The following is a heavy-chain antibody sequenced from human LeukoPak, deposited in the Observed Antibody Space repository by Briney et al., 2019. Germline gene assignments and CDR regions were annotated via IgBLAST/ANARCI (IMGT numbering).Heavy chain of an antibody. J-gene: IGHJ4*02. CDR2: ISGSVGST. CDR3: AKNYYDSSGYYYYFDY. Sequence: GGSLRLSCAASGFTFTSYAMSWVRQAPGKEMEWVSAISGSVGSTYYADSVKGRFTISRDNSKNTIYLQMNSLRAEDTAVYYCAKNYYDSSGYYYYFDYWGQGTLVTVSS. V-gene: IGHV3-23*01. CDR1: GFTFTSYA. D-gene: IGHD3-22*01.